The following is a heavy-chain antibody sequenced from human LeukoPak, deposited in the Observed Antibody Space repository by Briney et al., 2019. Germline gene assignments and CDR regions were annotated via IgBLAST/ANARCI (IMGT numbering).Heavy chain of an antibody. V-gene: IGHV4-39*07. Sequence: SETLSLTCAVSGDSISSSSYYWGWIRQPPGKGLEWIGSFSYSGSTYYNPSLKSRVTISVDTSKNQFSLKLSSVTAADTAVYYCARDRTVVVVVAATQAHWFDPWGQGTLVTVSS. CDR3: ARDRTVVVVVAATQAHWFDP. CDR1: GDSISSSSYY. D-gene: IGHD2-15*01. CDR2: FSYSGST. J-gene: IGHJ5*02.